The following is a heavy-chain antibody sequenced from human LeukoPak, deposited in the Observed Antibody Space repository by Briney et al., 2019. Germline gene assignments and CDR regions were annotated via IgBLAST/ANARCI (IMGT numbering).Heavy chain of an antibody. J-gene: IGHJ4*02. V-gene: IGHV4-30-4*01. D-gene: IGHD3-22*01. CDR1: GGSIRSGDYY. CDR2: IYYSGST. CDR3: ARAGRGHYYDSSGRRITFDY. Sequence: PSQTLSLTCTVSGGSIRSGDYYWSWIRQPPGKGLEWIGYIYYSGSTYYNPSLKSRVTISVDTSKNQFSLKLSSVTAADTAVYYCARAGRGHYYDSSGRRITFDYWGQGTLVTVSS.